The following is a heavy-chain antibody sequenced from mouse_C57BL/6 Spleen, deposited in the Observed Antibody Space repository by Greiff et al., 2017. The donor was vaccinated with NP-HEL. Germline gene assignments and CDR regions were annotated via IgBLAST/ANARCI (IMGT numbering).Heavy chain of an antibody. V-gene: IGHV1-9*01. CDR3: ARYSNYDYAMDY. CDR2: ILPGSGNT. J-gene: IGHJ4*01. D-gene: IGHD2-5*01. CDR1: GYTFTGYW. Sequence: QVQLQQSGAELMKPGASVKLSCKATGYTFTGYWIEWVKQRPGHGLEWIGEILPGSGNTYYNEKFKGKATLTADKSSSTAYMELRSLTSEDSAVYFCARYSNYDYAMDYWGQGTSVTVSS.